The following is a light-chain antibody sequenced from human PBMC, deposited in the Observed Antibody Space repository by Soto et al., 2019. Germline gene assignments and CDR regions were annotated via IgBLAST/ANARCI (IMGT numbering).Light chain of an antibody. CDR1: SSGVGGYNY. J-gene: IGLJ1*01. CDR2: DVS. Sequence: SLLTQPSSLSGSPGPSITIPCPGTSSGVGGYNYVSWYQHHPGKAPKLMIYDVSNRPSGVSNRFSGSKSGNTASLTISGLQPEDEADYYCSSYTTSNTRQIVFGTGTKVTVL. V-gene: IGLV2-14*03. CDR3: SSYTTSNTRQIV.